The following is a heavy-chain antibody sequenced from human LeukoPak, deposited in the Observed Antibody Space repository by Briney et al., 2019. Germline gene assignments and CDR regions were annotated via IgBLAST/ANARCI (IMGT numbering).Heavy chain of an antibody. J-gene: IGHJ6*03. Sequence: SETLSLTCTVSGGSISSYYWSWIRQPPGKGLEWIGYIYYSGSTYYNPSLKSRVTISVDTSKNQFSLKLSSVTAADTAVYYCASSIVVVPAAMDYYYMDVWGKGTTVTVSS. CDR2: IYYSGST. CDR3: ASSIVVVPAAMDYYYMDV. V-gene: IGHV4-59*06. D-gene: IGHD2-2*01. CDR1: GGSISSYY.